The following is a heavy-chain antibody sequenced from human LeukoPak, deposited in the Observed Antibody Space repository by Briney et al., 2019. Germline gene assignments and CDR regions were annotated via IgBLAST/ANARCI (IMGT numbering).Heavy chain of an antibody. CDR2: ISASGSMT. Sequence: GGSLRLSCAASGFTFSDYYMTWIRQAPGKGLEWISSISASGSMTFYADSVKGRFTISRDNAKNSLHLQMNSLRAEDPAVYFCARHMVLSPCEFWDQGTLVTVSS. J-gene: IGHJ4*02. D-gene: IGHD2-8*01. V-gene: IGHV3-11*01. CDR3: ARHMVLSPCEF. CDR1: GFTFSDYY.